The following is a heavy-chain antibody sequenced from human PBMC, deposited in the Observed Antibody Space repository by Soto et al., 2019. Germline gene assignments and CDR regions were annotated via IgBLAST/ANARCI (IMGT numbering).Heavy chain of an antibody. CDR2: INPNSGGT. Sequence: ASVKVSCKASGYTVSGYYMHWVRQAPGQGLEWMGWINPNSGGTNYAQKFQGRVTMTRDTSISTAYMELSRLRSDDTAVYYCARELDSSSWSPPSYYYGMDVWGQGTTVTVSS. CDR3: ARELDSSSWSPPSYYYGMDV. D-gene: IGHD6-13*01. V-gene: IGHV1-2*02. CDR1: GYTVSGYY. J-gene: IGHJ6*02.